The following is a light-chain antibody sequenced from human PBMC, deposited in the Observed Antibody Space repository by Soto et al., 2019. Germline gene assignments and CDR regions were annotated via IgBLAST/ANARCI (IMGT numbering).Light chain of an antibody. CDR3: SSYTSSSTLL. J-gene: IGLJ2*01. CDR1: SSDIGGFNR. Sequence: QSVLTQPASVSGSPGQSITISYTGTSSDIGGFNRVSWYQQHPGKAPKLMIFDVGYRPSGVSNRFSASKSGNTASLTISGLQAEDEADYYCSSYTSSSTLLFGGGTKLTVL. V-gene: IGLV2-14*01. CDR2: DVG.